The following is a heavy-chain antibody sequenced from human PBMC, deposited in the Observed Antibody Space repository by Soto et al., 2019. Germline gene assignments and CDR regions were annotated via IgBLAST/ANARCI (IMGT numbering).Heavy chain of an antibody. CDR3: ARVTADYYDSSGYSLLFDY. Sequence: QVQLVQSGAEVKKPGASVKVSCKASGYTFTSYYMHWVRQAPGQGLEWMGIINPSGGSTSYAQKFQGRVTMTRDTSTSTVYMERSSLRSEDTAVYYCARVTADYYDSSGYSLLFDYWGQGTLVTVSS. J-gene: IGHJ4*02. V-gene: IGHV1-46*01. CDR1: GYTFTSYY. CDR2: INPSGGST. D-gene: IGHD3-22*01.